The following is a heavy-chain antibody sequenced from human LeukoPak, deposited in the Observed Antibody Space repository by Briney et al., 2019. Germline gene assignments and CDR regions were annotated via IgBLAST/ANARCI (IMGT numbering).Heavy chain of an antibody. V-gene: IGHV3-21*01. CDR1: GFTFSSYS. CDR3: ARGRDSGSYFGRYYFDC. CDR2: ISSSSGYI. D-gene: IGHD1-26*01. Sequence: PGGSLRLSCAASGFTFSSYSMNWVRQAPGKGLEWVSSISSSSGYIFYADSVKGRFTISRDNAKNSLYLQMNSLRAGDTAVYYCARGRDSGSYFGRYYFDCWGQGTLVTVSS. J-gene: IGHJ4*02.